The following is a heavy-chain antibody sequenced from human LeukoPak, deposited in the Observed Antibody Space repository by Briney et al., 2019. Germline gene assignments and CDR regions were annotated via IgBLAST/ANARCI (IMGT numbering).Heavy chain of an antibody. CDR3: ARDKKGSSWPRYYFDY. Sequence: GGSLRLSCAASGFTFSSYGMHWVRQAPGKGLEWVAVIWYDGSNKYYADSVKGRFTISRDNSKSTLYLQMNSPRAEDTAVYYCARDKKGSSWPRYYFDYWGQGTLVTVSS. V-gene: IGHV3-33*01. D-gene: IGHD6-13*01. CDR1: GFTFSSYG. CDR2: IWYDGSNK. J-gene: IGHJ4*02.